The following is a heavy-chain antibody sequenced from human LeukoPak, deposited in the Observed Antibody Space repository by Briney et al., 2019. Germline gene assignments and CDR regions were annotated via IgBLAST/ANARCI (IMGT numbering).Heavy chain of an antibody. CDR1: GYTFTGYY. CDR3: ARGIAAAGTFLI. V-gene: IGHV1-2*02. Sequence: ASVKVSCKASGYTFTGYYMHWVRQAPGQGLEWMGWINPNSGGTNYAQKFQGRVTMTRDTSISTACMELSRLRSDDTAVYYCARGIAAAGTFLIWGQGTLVTVSS. J-gene: IGHJ4*02. D-gene: IGHD6-13*01. CDR2: INPNSGGT.